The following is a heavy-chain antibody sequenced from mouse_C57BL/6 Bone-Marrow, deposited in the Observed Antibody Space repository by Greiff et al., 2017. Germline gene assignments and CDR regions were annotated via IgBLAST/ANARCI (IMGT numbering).Heavy chain of an antibody. Sequence: EVQLVESGGGLVQPGESLKLSCESNEYEFPSHDMSWVRKTPEKRLELVAAINSDGGSTYYPDNMEGRFIISRDNTKKTLYLQMSSLRSEDTALCYCARTGSYWYFDVWGTGTTVTVSS. CDR2: INSDGGST. V-gene: IGHV5-2*01. D-gene: IGHD4-1*01. CDR1: EYEFPSHD. CDR3: ARTGSYWYFDV. J-gene: IGHJ1*03.